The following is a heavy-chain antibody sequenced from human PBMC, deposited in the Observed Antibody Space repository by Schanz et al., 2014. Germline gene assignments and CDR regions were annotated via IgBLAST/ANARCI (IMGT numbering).Heavy chain of an antibody. J-gene: IGHJ4*02. CDR2: IIPILGIA. CDR1: GGTFSSYT. Sequence: QVQLVQSEAEVKKPGSSVKVSCKASGGTFSSYTISWVRQAPGQGLEWMGRIIPILGIATYAQKFQGRITVTTDTSTSTSYMELTSLRVDDTAVYYCARDFSAYVGNYFDYWGQGTLVTVSS. V-gene: IGHV1-69*08. D-gene: IGHD5-12*01. CDR3: ARDFSAYVGNYFDY.